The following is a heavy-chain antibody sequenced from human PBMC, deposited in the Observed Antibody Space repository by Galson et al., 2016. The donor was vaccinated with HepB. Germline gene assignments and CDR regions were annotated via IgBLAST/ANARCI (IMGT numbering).Heavy chain of an antibody. CDR2: ISPSGWSS. CDR1: GFTFASYA. D-gene: IGHD4/OR15-4a*01. CDR3: ARHLRVGSGAHRDVFDI. V-gene: IGHV3-23*01. Sequence: LRLSCAASGFTFASYAMTWVRPAPGKGLQWVSSISPSGWSSHDADSVKGRFTTSRDNSRFTLYLQMNSLRVEDAAVYYCARHLRVGSGAHRDVFDIWGRGTMVSVSS. J-gene: IGHJ3*02.